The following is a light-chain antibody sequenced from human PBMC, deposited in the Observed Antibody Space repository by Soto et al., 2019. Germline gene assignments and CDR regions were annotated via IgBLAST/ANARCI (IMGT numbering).Light chain of an antibody. CDR2: GAS. Sequence: EIVLTQSPGTLSLSPGESATLSCRASQSVTSTYLAWYQQKPGQAPRLLIYGASSRATGVPDRISGSGSGTDFTLTISSLEPEDFGVYFCQQYGGSPQFTCGPGTRVEI. V-gene: IGKV3-20*01. CDR3: QQYGGSPQFT. J-gene: IGKJ3*01. CDR1: QSVTSTY.